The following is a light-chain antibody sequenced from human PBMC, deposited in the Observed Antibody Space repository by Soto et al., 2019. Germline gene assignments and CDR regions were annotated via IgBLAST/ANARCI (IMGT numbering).Light chain of an antibody. J-gene: IGLJ2*01. CDR1: NSDVGGYNL. CDR3: SSYTGCSTSEV. CDR2: EAN. Sequence: QSALTQPASVSGSPGQSITISCTGTNSDVGGYNLVSWYQQHPGKAPKLMIYEANKRPSGVPNRFSGSKSGNTASLTISGLQPEDEAEYHCSSYTGCSTSEVFGGGTKLTVL. V-gene: IGLV2-23*01.